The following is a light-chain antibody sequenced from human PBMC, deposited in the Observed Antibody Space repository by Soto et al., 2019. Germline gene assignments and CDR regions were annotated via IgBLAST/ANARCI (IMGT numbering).Light chain of an antibody. J-gene: IGLJ2*01. CDR3: SSYTGTGTF. Sequence: QSALTQPASVSGSPGQSIAISCTGTSSDVGGYDQVSWYQQHPGKVPKLMIYAVSNRPSGVSDRFSGSQSGNTASLTISGLQAEYEADYSCSSYTGTGTFFGGGTQLTVL. V-gene: IGLV2-14*01. CDR1: SSDVGGYDQ. CDR2: AVS.